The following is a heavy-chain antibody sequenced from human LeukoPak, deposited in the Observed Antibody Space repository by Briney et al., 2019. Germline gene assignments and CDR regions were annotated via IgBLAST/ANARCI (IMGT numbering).Heavy chain of an antibody. D-gene: IGHD3-22*01. CDR3: AKGATMIVRGGMDV. V-gene: IGHV3-30*18. Sequence: SGGSLRLSCAASGFTFSTYGMHWVRQAPGKGLEWVAVISYDGSNKYYGDSVKGRFTISRDNPKNTLYLQMNSLRAEDTAVYYCAKGATMIVRGGMDVWGQGTTVTVSS. J-gene: IGHJ6*02. CDR2: ISYDGSNK. CDR1: GFTFSTYG.